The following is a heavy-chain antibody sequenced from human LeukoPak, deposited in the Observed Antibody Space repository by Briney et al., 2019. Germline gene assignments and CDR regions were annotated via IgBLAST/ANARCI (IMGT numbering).Heavy chain of an antibody. CDR3: ARGARGYCSSTSRYRYYYYMDV. CDR1: GGSISSYY. Sequence: SETLSLTCTVSGGSISSYYWSWIRQPPGKGLEWIGYIYYSGSTNYNPSLKSRVTISVDTSKNQFSLKLSSVTAADTAVYYCARGARGYCSSTSRYRYYYYMDVWGKGTTVTVSS. V-gene: IGHV4-59*12. CDR2: IYYSGST. J-gene: IGHJ6*03. D-gene: IGHD2-2*01.